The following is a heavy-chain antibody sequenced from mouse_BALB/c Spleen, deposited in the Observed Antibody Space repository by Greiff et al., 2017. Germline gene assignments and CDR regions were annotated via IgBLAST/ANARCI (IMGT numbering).Heavy chain of an antibody. D-gene: IGHD2-1*01. Sequence: EVQGVESGGDLVKPGGSLKLSCAASGFTFSSYGMSWVRQTPDKRLEWVATISSGGSYTYYPDSVKGRFTISRDNAKNTLYLQMSSLKSEDTAMYYCARHDGNYLYYFDYWGQGTTLTVSS. CDR1: GFTFSSYG. CDR3: ARHDGNYLYYFDY. J-gene: IGHJ2*01. V-gene: IGHV5-6*01. CDR2: ISSGGSYT.